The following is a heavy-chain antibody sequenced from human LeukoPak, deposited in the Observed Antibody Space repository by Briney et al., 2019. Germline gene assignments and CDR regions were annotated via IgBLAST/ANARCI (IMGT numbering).Heavy chain of an antibody. CDR2: INPNSGGT. CDR3: ARRYGSGSYLYFDY. J-gene: IGHJ4*02. D-gene: IGHD3-10*01. V-gene: IGHV1-2*02. Sequence: EASVKVSCKASGYTFTGYYMHWVRQAPGQGLEWMGWINPNSGGTNYAQKFQGRVTMTRDTSISTAYMELSRLRSDDTTVYYCARRYGSGSYLYFDYWGQGTLVTVSS. CDR1: GYTFTGYY.